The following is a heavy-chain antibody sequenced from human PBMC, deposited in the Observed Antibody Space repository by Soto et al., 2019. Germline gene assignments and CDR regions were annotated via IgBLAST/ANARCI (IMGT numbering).Heavy chain of an antibody. D-gene: IGHD3-3*01. CDR2: ISYDGTSL. V-gene: IGHV3-74*03. CDR3: VRDVVGVSHF. Sequence: GGSLRLSCAASGFPFSSYWMHWVRQVPGKGLVWVSRISYDGTSLTYADSVKGRFTVSRDNARKMLYLQMNSLRADDTAVYYGVRDVVGVSHFWGQGTVVTVSS. J-gene: IGHJ4*02. CDR1: GFPFSSYW.